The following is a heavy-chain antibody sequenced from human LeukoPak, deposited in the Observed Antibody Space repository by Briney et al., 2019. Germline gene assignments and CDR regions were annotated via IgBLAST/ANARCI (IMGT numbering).Heavy chain of an antibody. CDR3: ARGVRGGTKNLFDY. CDR1: GGSISSGGYY. Sequence: PSETLSLTCTVSGGSISSGGYYWSWIRQHPGKGLEWIGYIYYSGSTYYNPSLKSRVTISVDTSKNQFSLKLSSVTAADTAVYYCARGVRGGTKNLFDYWGQGTLVTVSS. V-gene: IGHV4-31*03. D-gene: IGHD3-10*01. CDR2: IYYSGST. J-gene: IGHJ4*02.